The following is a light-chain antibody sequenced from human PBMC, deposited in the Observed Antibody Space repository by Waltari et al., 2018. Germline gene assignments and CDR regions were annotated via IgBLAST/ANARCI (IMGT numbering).Light chain of an antibody. CDR3: QKYVNLPAT. J-gene: IGKJ1*01. V-gene: IGKV3D-11*01. CDR1: EGVSKY. CDR2: HAS. Sequence: RASEGVSKYVAWYQQKPGQAPRLLIYHASIRATGIPDRFSGSGSGTDFSLTISRLEPEDSAVYYCQKYVNLPATFGRGTKVEIK.